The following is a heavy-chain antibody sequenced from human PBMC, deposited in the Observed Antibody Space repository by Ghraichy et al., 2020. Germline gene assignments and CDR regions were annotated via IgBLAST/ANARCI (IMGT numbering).Heavy chain of an antibody. CDR1: GGSFSGYY. Sequence: SETLSLTCAVYGGSFSGYYWSWIRQPPGKGLEWIGEINHSGSTNYNPSLKSRVTISVDTSKNQFSLKLSSVTAADTAVYYCARDTVPHGGYNWFDPWGQGTLVTVSS. CDR2: INHSGST. J-gene: IGHJ5*02. V-gene: IGHV4-34*01. CDR3: ARDTVPHGGYNWFDP. D-gene: IGHD4-11*01.